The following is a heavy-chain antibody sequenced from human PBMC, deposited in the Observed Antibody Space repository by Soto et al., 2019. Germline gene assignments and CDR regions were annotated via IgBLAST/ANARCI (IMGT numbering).Heavy chain of an antibody. J-gene: IGHJ6*02. CDR1: GFTFSSYG. CDR2: ISYDGSNK. Sequence: GGSLRLSCAASGFTFSSYGMHWVRQAPGKGLEWVALISYDGSNKYYADSVKGRFTISRDNSKNTLYLQMNSLRAEDTAVYYCAKVAARDYYYSYGMDVWGRGTTVTVSS. D-gene: IGHD6-25*01. CDR3: AKVAARDYYYSYGMDV. V-gene: IGHV3-30*18.